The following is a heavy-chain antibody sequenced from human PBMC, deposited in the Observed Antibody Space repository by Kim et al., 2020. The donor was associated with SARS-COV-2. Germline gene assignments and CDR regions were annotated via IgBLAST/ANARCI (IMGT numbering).Heavy chain of an antibody. CDR3: ARASDILTGAVYYYYGMHV. CDR1: GGSISSGGYY. CDR2: IYYSGST. J-gene: IGHJ6*02. V-gene: IGHV4-31*03. D-gene: IGHD3-9*01. Sequence: SETLSLTCTVSGGSISSGGYYWSWIRQHPGKGLEWIGYIYYSGSTYYNPSLKSRVTISVDTSKNQFSLKLSSVTAADTAVYYCARASDILTGAVYYYYGMHVWGQGTTVTVSS.